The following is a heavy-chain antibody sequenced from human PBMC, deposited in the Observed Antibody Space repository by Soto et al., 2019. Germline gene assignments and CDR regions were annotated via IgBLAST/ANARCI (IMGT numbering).Heavy chain of an antibody. Sequence: QERLVQSGAEVRKPGYSVKVSCTVTGGTSTRYAINWVRQAPGQGLGRMGGIVPMFGTSKYSKPFQRRVTITVDTSTNIVYMELRCVTAEDTAVYYCMRGSVYGFWSGYVWGQGALVSVSS. J-gene: IGHJ4*02. V-gene: IGHV1-69*06. CDR3: MRGSVYGFWSGYV. D-gene: IGHD3-3*01. CDR2: IVPMFGTS. CDR1: GGTSTRYA.